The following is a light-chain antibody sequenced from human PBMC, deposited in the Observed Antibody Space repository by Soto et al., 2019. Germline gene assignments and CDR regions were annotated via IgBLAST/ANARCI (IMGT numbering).Light chain of an antibody. V-gene: IGKV1-9*01. Sequence: IQLTQSPSSLSASVGDRVTVTCRASQGISSYLAWYQQQPGKAPKLLIYAASTLQRGVSSRFSGSGSGTDVTLTISSLQPEAFATYYCQQLNSYPPTFGQGTKLEIK. CDR2: AAS. J-gene: IGKJ2*01. CDR1: QGISSY. CDR3: QQLNSYPPT.